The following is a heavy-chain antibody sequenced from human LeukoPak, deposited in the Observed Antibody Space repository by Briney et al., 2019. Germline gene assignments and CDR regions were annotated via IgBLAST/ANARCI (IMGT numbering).Heavy chain of an antibody. CDR1: GGSINSSSYY. CDR3: ARDRSGSYWGY. V-gene: IGHV4-39*07. Sequence: SETLSLTCTVSGGSINSSSYYFDWIRQTPGKGLERIGNIYYSGSTLYNPSLKSRVTISVDTSKNQFSLKLSSVTAADTAVYYCARDRSGSYWGYWGQGTLVTVSS. D-gene: IGHD1-26*01. J-gene: IGHJ4*02. CDR2: IYYSGST.